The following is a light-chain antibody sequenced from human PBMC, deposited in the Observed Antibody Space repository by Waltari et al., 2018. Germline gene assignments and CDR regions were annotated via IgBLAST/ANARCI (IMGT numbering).Light chain of an antibody. CDR2: GAS. J-gene: IGKJ4*01. CDR1: HSISSH. Sequence: DIVMTQSPATLSVSPGETATLSCRASHSISSHLAWYQQKPGQAPRLLIYGASTWATGIPARFGGSGSGTEFTLTISSLQSEDFAVYYCQQYDRWPLTFGGGTKVEIK. V-gene: IGKV3-15*01. CDR3: QQYDRWPLT.